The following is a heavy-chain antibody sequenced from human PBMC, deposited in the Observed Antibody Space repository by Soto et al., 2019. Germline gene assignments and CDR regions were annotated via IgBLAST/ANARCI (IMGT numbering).Heavy chain of an antibody. CDR3: AREDPGLYCSGGSCYSVHYDY. CDR2: IYYSGST. V-gene: IGHV4-61*01. J-gene: IGHJ4*02. CDR1: GGSVSSGSYY. Sequence: SETLSLTCTVSGGSVSSGSYYWSWIRQPPGKGLEWIGYIYYSGSTNYNPSLKSRVTISVDTSKNQFSLKLSSVTAADTAVYYCAREDPGLYCSGGSCYSVHYDYWGQGTLVTVSS. D-gene: IGHD2-15*01.